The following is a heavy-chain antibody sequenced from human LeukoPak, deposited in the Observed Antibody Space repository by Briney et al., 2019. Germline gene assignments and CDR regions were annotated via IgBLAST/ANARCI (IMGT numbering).Heavy chain of an antibody. V-gene: IGHV1-46*01. CDR3: ARAYSYGYGPLDY. D-gene: IGHD5-18*01. CDR2: INPSGGGT. CDR1: GYTFTNYY. J-gene: IGHJ4*02. Sequence: ASVKVSCKASGYTFTNYYMHWVRQAPGQGLEWMGIINPSGGGTSSPQKFQGRVTMTRDTSTSTVYMELSSLRSEDTAVYYCARAYSYGYGPLDYWGQGTLVTVSS.